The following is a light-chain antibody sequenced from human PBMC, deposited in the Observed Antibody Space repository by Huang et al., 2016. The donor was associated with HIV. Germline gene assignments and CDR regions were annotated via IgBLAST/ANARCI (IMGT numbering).Light chain of an antibody. Sequence: DIQMTQSSATLSASVGDRVTITCRASQSVGTWLAWYQQKPGKAPNLLIYEASTLENGVPSRFSGGGSGTEFTLTINSLQPDDFATYYCQHYNSFPWTFGQGTKVEV. CDR2: EAS. J-gene: IGKJ1*01. V-gene: IGKV1-5*03. CDR3: QHYNSFPWT. CDR1: QSVGTW.